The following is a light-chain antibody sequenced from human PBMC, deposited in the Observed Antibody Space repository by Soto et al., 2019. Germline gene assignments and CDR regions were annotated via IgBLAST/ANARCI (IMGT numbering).Light chain of an antibody. CDR2: AAS. J-gene: IGKJ5*01. CDR1: QSISSY. Sequence: EIQVTQSPSSLSASVGDRVTITCRASQSISSYLNWYQQKPGKAPKLLIYAASSLQSGVPSRLSGSGSGTDFTLTISSLQPEDFATYYCQQSYSTTITFGQGTRLEIK. CDR3: QQSYSTTIT. V-gene: IGKV1-39*01.